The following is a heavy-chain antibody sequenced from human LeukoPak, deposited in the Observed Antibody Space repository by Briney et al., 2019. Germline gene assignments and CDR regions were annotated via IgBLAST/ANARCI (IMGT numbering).Heavy chain of an antibody. CDR2: IYTSGST. J-gene: IGHJ2*01. D-gene: IGHD3-10*01. CDR3: ARGKYYYGSGTYYTRSYDWYFVL. V-gene: IGHV4-61*02. CDR1: GGSISSGFYY. Sequence: SQTLSLTCTVSGGSISSGFYYWSWIRQPAGKGLEWIGRIYTSGSTNYNPSLKSRVSTSVDTSKNQFSLKLSSVTAADTAVYYCARGKYYYGSGTYYTRSYDWYFVLWGRGTLVTVSS.